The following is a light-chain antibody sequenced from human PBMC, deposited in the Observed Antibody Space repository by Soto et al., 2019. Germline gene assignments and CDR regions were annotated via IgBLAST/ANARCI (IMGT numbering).Light chain of an antibody. CDR2: GAS. Sequence: EIVMTQSPATLSASPGERATLSCRASQSVSINLAWYQQKPGQAPRLLIYGASSRATGIPDRFSGSGSGTDFTLTTSRLETADFAVYYCQQYGSSPPITFGQGTRLDIK. CDR3: QQYGSSPPIT. V-gene: IGKV3-20*01. CDR1: QSVSIN. J-gene: IGKJ5*01.